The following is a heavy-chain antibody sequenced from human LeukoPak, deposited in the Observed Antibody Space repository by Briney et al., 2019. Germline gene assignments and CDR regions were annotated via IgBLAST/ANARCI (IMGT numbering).Heavy chain of an antibody. CDR2: IYTSGST. J-gene: IGHJ4*02. CDR1: GGSISSGSYY. D-gene: IGHD3-22*01. V-gene: IGHV4-61*02. Sequence: PSQTLSLTCTVSGGSISSGSYYWSWIRQPAGKGLEWIGRIYTSGSTNYNPSLKGRVTISVDTSKNQFSLKLSSVTAADTAVYYCARDTSSGYYLGYWGQGTLVTVSS. CDR3: ARDTSSGYYLGY.